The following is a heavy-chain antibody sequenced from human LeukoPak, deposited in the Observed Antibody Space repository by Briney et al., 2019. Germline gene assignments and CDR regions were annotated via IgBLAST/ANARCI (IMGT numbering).Heavy chain of an antibody. V-gene: IGHV3-7*01. CDR3: ARHAYYVFDI. Sequence: GGSLRLSCEASGFSISSYWMTWVRQAAGKGLEWVANIKKQGSEKYYVDSVKGRFTIARDNAKNSLYLQMNNLRAEDTAMYYCARHAYYVFDIWGQGTMVTVSS. CDR2: IKKQGSEK. CDR1: GFSISSYW. J-gene: IGHJ3*02. D-gene: IGHD3-10*01.